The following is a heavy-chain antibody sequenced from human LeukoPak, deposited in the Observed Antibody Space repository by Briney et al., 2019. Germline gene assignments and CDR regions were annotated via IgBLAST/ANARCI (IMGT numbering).Heavy chain of an antibody. CDR3: AKDMAPYYYYGMDV. Sequence: GRSLRLSCAASGFTFDDYAMHWVRQAPGEGLEWGSAIRWNSGSVAYADSVKGRFTISRDNGKNSLYLQMNSLRAEDTALYYCAKDMAPYYYYGMDVWGQGTTVTVSS. CDR2: IRWNSGSV. J-gene: IGHJ6*02. CDR1: GFTFDDYA. V-gene: IGHV3-9*01.